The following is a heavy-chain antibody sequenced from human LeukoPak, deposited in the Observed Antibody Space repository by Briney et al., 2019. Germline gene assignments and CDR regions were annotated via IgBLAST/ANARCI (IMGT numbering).Heavy chain of an antibody. J-gene: IGHJ4*02. V-gene: IGHV3-74*01. Sequence: GSLRLSCAASGFTFSGYWMHWVRQAPGKGLVWVSRIKSDGSSTTYADSVKGRFTISRDNAKNTLYLEMNSLRAEDTAVYYCARTFAAAHIDYWGQGTLVTVSS. D-gene: IGHD2-15*01. CDR1: GFTFSGYW. CDR3: ARTFAAAHIDY. CDR2: IKSDGSST.